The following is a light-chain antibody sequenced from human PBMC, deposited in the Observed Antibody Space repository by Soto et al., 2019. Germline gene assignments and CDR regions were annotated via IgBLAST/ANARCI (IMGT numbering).Light chain of an antibody. CDR1: QSINSW. J-gene: IGKJ1*01. CDR3: QQYNSYWT. V-gene: IGKV1-5*03. CDR2: DAS. Sequence: DIQMTQSPSTLSASVGDRVTITCRASQSINSWMAWYQQKPGKAPNLLIYDASSLESGVPSRFSGSGSATDFTLTISSLQPDDFATYYCQQYNSYWTFGQGTKVDIK.